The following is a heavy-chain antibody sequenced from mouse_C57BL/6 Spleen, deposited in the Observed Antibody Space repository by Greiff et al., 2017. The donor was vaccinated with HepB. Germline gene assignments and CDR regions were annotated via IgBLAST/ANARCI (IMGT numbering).Heavy chain of an antibody. CDR1: GYSFTSDY. J-gene: IGHJ2*01. Sequence: QVQLQQSGPELVKPGASVKISCKASGYSFTSDYIHWVKQRPGQGLEWIGWIYPGSGNTKYNEKFKGKATLTADTSSSTAYMQLSSLTSEDSAVYYCARTPNWDGGYYFDYWGQGTTLTVSS. V-gene: IGHV1-66*01. CDR2: IYPGSGNT. D-gene: IGHD4-1*01. CDR3: ARTPNWDGGYYFDY.